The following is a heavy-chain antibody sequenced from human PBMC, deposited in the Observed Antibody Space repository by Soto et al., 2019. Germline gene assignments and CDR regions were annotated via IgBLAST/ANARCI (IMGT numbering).Heavy chain of an antibody. D-gene: IGHD3-10*01. CDR2: IYWNDDQ. J-gene: IGHJ4*02. CDR3: THRSPAYGHDF. CDR1: DFSLITRGVG. V-gene: IGHV2-5*01. Sequence: SVPTLVNPTQTLTLTCNVSDFSLITRGVGVGWIRQPPGKALEWVALIYWNDDQRYNPSLKSRLTVTKDTSKNHVVLTMTNVDPLDTATYYCTHRSPAYGHDFWGPGTLVTVSS.